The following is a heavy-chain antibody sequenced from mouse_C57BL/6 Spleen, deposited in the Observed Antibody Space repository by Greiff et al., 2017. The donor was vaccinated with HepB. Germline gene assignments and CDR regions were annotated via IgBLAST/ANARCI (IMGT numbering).Heavy chain of an antibody. Sequence: QVQLQQPGAELVRPGSSVKLSCKASGYTFTSYWMHWVKQRPIQGLEWIGNIDPSDSETHYNQKFKDKATLTVDKSSSTAYMQLSSLTSEDSAVYYCARGGEYPVRGLFDYWGQGTTLTVSS. V-gene: IGHV1-52*01. CDR1: GYTFTSYW. CDR3: ARGGEYPVRGLFDY. CDR2: IDPSDSET. J-gene: IGHJ2*01. D-gene: IGHD5-2*01.